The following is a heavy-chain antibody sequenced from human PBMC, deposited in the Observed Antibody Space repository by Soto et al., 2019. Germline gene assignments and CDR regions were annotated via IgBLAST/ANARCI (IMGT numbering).Heavy chain of an antibody. D-gene: IGHD6-19*01. CDR1: GFTFSSYG. J-gene: IGHJ4*02. CDR2: IWYDGSNK. V-gene: IGHV3-33*01. Sequence: QVQLVESGGGVVQPGRSLRLSCAASGFTFSSYGMHWVRRAPGKGLEWVAVIWYDGSNKYYADSVKGRFTISRDNSKNTLYLQMNSLRAEDTAVYYCARDSSGWTFDYWGQGTLVTVSS. CDR3: ARDSSGWTFDY.